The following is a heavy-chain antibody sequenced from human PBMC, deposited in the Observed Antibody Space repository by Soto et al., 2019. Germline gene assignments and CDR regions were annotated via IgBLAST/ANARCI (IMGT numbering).Heavy chain of an antibody. V-gene: IGHV4-39*01. CDR2: IYYSGST. Sequence: QLQLQESGPGLVKPSETLSLTCTVSGGSISSSSYYWGWIRQPPGKGLEWIGSIYYSGSTYYNPSLKTRVTIYVDTSQNQFSLKLSSVTAEDAAVYYCARHPPYDFWSGYYPPYYFDYWGQGTLVTVSS. D-gene: IGHD3-3*01. CDR3: ARHPPYDFWSGYYPPYYFDY. J-gene: IGHJ4*02. CDR1: GGSISSSSYY.